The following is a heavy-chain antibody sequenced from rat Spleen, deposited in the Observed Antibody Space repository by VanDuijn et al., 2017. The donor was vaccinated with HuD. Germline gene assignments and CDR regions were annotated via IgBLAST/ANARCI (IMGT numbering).Heavy chain of an antibody. V-gene: IGHV2-41*01. D-gene: IGHD1-11*01. Sequence: QVQLKESGPGLVQPSQTLSLTCTVAGFSLTSYNVHWVRQPPGKGLEWMGVIWNTGGTRYNSSLKSRLSIRRDTSKSQVFLRMNSLQTEDTATYFCTRGGFLGYFDFWGQGIMVTVSS. CDR2: IWNTGGT. CDR1: GFSLTSYN. J-gene: IGHJ2*01. CDR3: TRGGFLGYFDF.